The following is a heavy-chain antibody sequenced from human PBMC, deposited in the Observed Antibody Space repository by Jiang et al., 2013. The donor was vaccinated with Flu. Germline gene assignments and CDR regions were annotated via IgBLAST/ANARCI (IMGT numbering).Heavy chain of an antibody. CDR2: IRYDGSNK. V-gene: IGHV3-30*02. CDR3: AKCSSSWPEYFQH. Sequence: VVQPGGSLRLSCAASGFTFSSYGMHWVRQAPGKGLEWVAFIRYDGSNKYYADSVKGRFTISRDNSKNTLYLQMNSLRAEDTAVYYCAKCSSSWPEYFQHWGQGTLVTVSS. D-gene: IGHD6-13*01. CDR1: GFTFSSYG. J-gene: IGHJ1*01.